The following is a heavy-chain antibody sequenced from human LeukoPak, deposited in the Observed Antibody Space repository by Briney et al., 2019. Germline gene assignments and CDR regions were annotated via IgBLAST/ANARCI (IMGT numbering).Heavy chain of an antibody. Sequence: SETLSLPCTVSGGSLSSGGYYWSWIRQHPGKGLEWIGYIYYSGSTYYNPSLKSQVTISVDTSKNQFSLKLSSVTAADTAVYYCARGLTGTHWGHFDYWGQGTLVTVSS. J-gene: IGHJ4*02. CDR3: ARGLTGTHWGHFDY. CDR2: IYYSGST. CDR1: GGSLSSGGYY. D-gene: IGHD1-20*01. V-gene: IGHV4-31*01.